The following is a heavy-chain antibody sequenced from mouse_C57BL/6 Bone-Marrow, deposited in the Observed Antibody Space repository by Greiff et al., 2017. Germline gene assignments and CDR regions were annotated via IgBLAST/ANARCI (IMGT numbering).Heavy chain of an antibody. Sequence: QVQLQQPGAELVKPGASVTLSCKASGYTFTSYWMHWVKQRPGQGLEWIGMIHPNSGSTNYNEQFTSQATLTVDKSSRTAYMQLSSLTSEDSAVYYCARSNWVPAWFAYWGQGTLVTVSA. D-gene: IGHD4-1*02. CDR1: GYTFTSYW. CDR2: IHPNSGST. J-gene: IGHJ3*01. V-gene: IGHV1-64*01. CDR3: ARSNWVPAWFAY.